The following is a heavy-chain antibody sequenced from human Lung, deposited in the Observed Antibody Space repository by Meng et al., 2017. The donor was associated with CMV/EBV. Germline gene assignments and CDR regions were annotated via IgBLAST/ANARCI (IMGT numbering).Heavy chain of an antibody. D-gene: IGHD3-16*01. Sequence: SXXVSXXASGCNFNGCYLYWVRQAPGQGLEWMGWINPNNGGTNYAQRFQGRVTMTRDTSITKVYMELSRLTSDDTAVYYCARKTYTGGWNFPHWGQGTXVTVSS. CDR3: ARKTYTGGWNFPH. V-gene: IGHV1-2*02. CDR2: INPNNGGT. J-gene: IGHJ1*01. CDR1: GCNFNGCY.